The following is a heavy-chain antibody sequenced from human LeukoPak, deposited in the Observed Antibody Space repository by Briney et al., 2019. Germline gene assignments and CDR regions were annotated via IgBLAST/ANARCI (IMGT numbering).Heavy chain of an antibody. CDR3: ARETQGPRLLPHYYMDV. Sequence: ASVKVSCKASGYTFTGYYMHWVRQAPGQGLEWMGWINPNSGGTNYAQKFQGRVTMTRDTSISTAYMELSRLRSDDTAVYYCARETQGPRLLPHYYMDVWGKGTTVTISS. J-gene: IGHJ6*03. CDR1: GYTFTGYY. CDR2: INPNSGGT. D-gene: IGHD4-17*01. V-gene: IGHV1-2*02.